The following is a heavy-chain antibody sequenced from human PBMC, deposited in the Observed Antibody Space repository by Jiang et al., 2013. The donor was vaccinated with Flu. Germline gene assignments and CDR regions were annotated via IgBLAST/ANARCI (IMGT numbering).Heavy chain of an antibody. D-gene: IGHD6-13*01. CDR3: AKYIAAAVNGYFDY. CDR1: GFTFSSYA. J-gene: IGHJ4*02. Sequence: AASGFTFSSYAMSWVRQAPGKGLEWVSGISGNGDTTYYADSVKGRFTLSRDNSENTLYLQMNSLRAEDTAVYYCAKYIAAAVNGYFDYWGQGALVTVSS. CDR2: ISGNGDTT. V-gene: IGHV3-23*01.